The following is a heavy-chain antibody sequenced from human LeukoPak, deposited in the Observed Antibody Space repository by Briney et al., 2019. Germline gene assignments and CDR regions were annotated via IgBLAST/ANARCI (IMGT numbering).Heavy chain of an antibody. D-gene: IGHD6-19*01. Sequence: SETLSLTCTVSGGSFSTYYWTWIRQPPGKGLEWIGYIYSGGSTNYNPSLKSRVTISLDTSKNQFSLKLTSVSAADTAVYYCARREAVTGTPRAWFDPWGQGTLVTVSS. CDR1: GGSFSTYY. V-gene: IGHV4-59*08. CDR2: IYSGGST. CDR3: ARREAVTGTPRAWFDP. J-gene: IGHJ5*02.